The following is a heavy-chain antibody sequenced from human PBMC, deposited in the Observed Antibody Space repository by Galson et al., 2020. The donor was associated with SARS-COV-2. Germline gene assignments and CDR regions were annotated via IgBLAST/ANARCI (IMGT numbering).Heavy chain of an antibody. CDR2: IRYDGSNK. D-gene: IGHD1-26*01. Sequence: QLGESLKISCAASGFTFSSNGMHWARQAPGKGLEWVAFIRYDGSNKYYADSVKGRFNISRDNSKNTVYLQMNSLRAEDTAVFYCAKDGQVWETYPHWFDHWGQGTLVTVSS. CDR1: GFTFSSNG. CDR3: AKDGQVWETYPHWFDH. J-gene: IGHJ5*02. V-gene: IGHV3-30*02.